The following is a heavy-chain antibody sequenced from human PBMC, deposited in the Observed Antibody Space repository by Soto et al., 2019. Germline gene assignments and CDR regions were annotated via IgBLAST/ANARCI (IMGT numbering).Heavy chain of an antibody. V-gene: IGHV3-21*01. D-gene: IGHD6-19*01. CDR1: GFTFSSYS. CDR3: ARGGPQWLQGGY. CDR2: ISSSSSYI. Sequence: GGSLRLSCAASGFTFSSYSMNWVRQAPGKGLEWVSSISSSSSYIYYADSVKGRFTISRDNAKNSLYLQMNSLRAEDTAVYYCARGGPQWLQGGYWGQGTLVTVSS. J-gene: IGHJ4*02.